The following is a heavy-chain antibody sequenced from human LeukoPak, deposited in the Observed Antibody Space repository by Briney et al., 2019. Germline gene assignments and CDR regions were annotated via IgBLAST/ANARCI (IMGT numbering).Heavy chain of an antibody. V-gene: IGHV3-23*01. Sequence: GGSLRLSCAASGFTFSSYAMNWVRQAPGKGQEWVSSISGSGDRTYYADSVKGRFTISRDNPENILYLQMDSLRAEDTAVYYCARDPAVASRATFYYWGQGTLVTVSS. CDR1: GFTFSSYA. CDR2: ISGSGDRT. D-gene: IGHD6-13*01. CDR3: ARDPAVASRATFYY. J-gene: IGHJ4*02.